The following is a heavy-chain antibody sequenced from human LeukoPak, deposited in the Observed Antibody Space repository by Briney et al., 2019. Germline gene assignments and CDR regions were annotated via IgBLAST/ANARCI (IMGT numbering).Heavy chain of an antibody. CDR1: GGPFSGYY. V-gene: IGHV4-34*01. Sequence: SETLSLTCAVYGGPFSGYYWSWIRQPPGKGLEWIGEINHSGSTNYNPSLKSRVTISVDTSKNQFSLKLSSVTAADTAVYYCARGSAGAPYYYYYYMDVWGKGTTVTVSS. D-gene: IGHD6-13*01. CDR2: INHSGST. J-gene: IGHJ6*03. CDR3: ARGSAGAPYYYYYYMDV.